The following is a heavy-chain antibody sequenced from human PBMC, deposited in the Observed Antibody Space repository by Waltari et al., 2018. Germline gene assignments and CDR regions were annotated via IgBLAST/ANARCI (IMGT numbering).Heavy chain of an antibody. Sequence: EVLLVESGGGLVQPGGSLKVSCVASGFTFSTSAINWVRLAPGKGLQWVSYIIPGSTTIYYADSMKGRFTVSRDNTRNTVYLQMNNLRVEDTAVYYCVRPRGQEPRGDSWGQGTLVTVSS. J-gene: IGHJ4*02. D-gene: IGHD1-26*01. V-gene: IGHV3-48*01. CDR2: IIPGSTTI. CDR1: GFTFSTSA. CDR3: VRPRGQEPRGDS.